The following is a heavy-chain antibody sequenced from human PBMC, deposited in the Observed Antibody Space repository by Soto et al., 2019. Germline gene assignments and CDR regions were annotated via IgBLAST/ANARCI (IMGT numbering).Heavy chain of an antibody. J-gene: IGHJ6*03. CDR2: IYYSGST. Sequence: PSETLSLTCTVSGGSISSYYWSWIRQPPGKGLEWIGYIYYSGSTNYNPSLKSRVTISVDTSKNQFSLKLSSVTAADTAVYYCGGRESSHEYYYMDVWGKGTTVTVSS. CDR1: GGSISSYY. CDR3: GGRESSHEYYYMDV. D-gene: IGHD2-15*01. V-gene: IGHV4-59*08.